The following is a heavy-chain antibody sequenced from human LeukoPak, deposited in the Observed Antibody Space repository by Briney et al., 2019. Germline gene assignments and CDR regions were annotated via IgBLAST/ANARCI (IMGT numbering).Heavy chain of an antibody. CDR2: MNPNSGNT. CDR3: ARVAWDHYYYGMDV. J-gene: IGHJ6*02. D-gene: IGHD1-26*01. Sequence: AASVKVSCKASGYTFTSYDINWVRQATGQGLEWMGWMNPNSGNTGYAQKFQGRVTITRNTSISTAYMELSSLRSEDTAVYYCARVAWDHYYYGMDVWGQGTSVTVSS. CDR1: GYTFTSYD. V-gene: IGHV1-8*03.